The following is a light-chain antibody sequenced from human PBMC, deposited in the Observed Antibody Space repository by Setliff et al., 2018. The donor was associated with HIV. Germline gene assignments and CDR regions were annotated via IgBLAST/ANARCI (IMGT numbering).Light chain of an antibody. CDR2: DVN. J-gene: IGLJ2*01. Sequence: QSALTQPASVSGSPGQSITISCTGTSSDVGGSNYVSWYQQFPGKAPKLILYDVNKRPSGVSSRFSGSKSGNTASLTISGLQAEDDAHYWRCSYVGSTASVVFGGGTKVTVL. V-gene: IGLV2-23*02. CDR3: CSYVGSTASVV. CDR1: SSDVGGSNY.